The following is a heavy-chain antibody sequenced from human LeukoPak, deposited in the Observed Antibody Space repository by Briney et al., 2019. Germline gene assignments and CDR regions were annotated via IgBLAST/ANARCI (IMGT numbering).Heavy chain of an antibody. V-gene: IGHV3-7*01. J-gene: IGHJ3*02. CDR3: ARDGVAAAANDAFDI. CDR2: IKQDGSDK. CDR1: GFTFSSYW. D-gene: IGHD6-13*01. Sequence: GGSLRLSCAASGFTFSSYWMSWVRQAPGKGLEWVANIKQDGSDKYYVDSVKGRFTISRDNAKNTLYLQMNSLRAEDTAVYYCARDGVAAAANDAFDIWGQGTMVTVSS.